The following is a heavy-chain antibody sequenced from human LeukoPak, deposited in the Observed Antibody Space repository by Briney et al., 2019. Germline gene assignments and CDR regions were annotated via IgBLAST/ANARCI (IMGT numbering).Heavy chain of an antibody. D-gene: IGHD3-9*01. J-gene: IGHJ4*02. Sequence: SETLSLTCAVSGDSISSTNWWTWVRQPPGKGLEWIGEVFHAGNTNYNPSFKSRVTISVDKSKNQFSLSLSSVTAADTAVYYCARVKRYYDILTGYTPKYYFDYWGQGTLVTVSS. CDR3: ARVKRYYDILTGYTPKYYFDY. CDR2: VFHAGNT. V-gene: IGHV4-4*02. CDR1: GDSISSTNW.